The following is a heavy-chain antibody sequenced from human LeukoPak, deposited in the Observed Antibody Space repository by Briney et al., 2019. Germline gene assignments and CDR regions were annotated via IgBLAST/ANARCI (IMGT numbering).Heavy chain of an antibody. J-gene: IGHJ4*02. D-gene: IGHD3-3*01. CDR3: ARVRPTIFGVIIEPYFDY. CDR1: GFTFSSYE. Sequence: PGGSLRLSCAASGFTFSSYEMIWVRQAPGKGLEWVSYITSSGTSIYYADSVKGRFTLSRDNTKNSLYLQMNSLRAEDTAVYYCARVRPTIFGVIIEPYFDYWGQGTLATVSS. V-gene: IGHV3-48*03. CDR2: ITSSGTSI.